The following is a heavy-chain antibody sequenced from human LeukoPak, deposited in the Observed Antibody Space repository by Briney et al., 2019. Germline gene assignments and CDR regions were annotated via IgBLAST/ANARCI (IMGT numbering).Heavy chain of an antibody. CDR3: ARELVVVAATALFDY. CDR2: IYHSGST. J-gene: IGHJ4*02. V-gene: IGHV4-4*02. CDR1: GGSISSSNW. D-gene: IGHD2-15*01. Sequence: PSGTLSLTCAVSGGSISSSNWWSWVRQPPGKGLEWIGEIYHSGSTNYNPSLKSRVTISVDKSKNQFSLKLSSVTDADTAVYYCARELVVVAATALFDYWGQGTLVTVYS.